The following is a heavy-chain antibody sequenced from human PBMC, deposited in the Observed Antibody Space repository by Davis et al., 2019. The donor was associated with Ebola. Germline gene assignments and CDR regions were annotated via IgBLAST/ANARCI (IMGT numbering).Heavy chain of an antibody. CDR2: ISTFSTYM. Sequence: PGGSLRLSCAASGFTFTSYSLNWVRQAPGKGLEWVSSISTFSTYMYYADSVKGRFTISRDNAKSSLFLQMNSLRAEDTAVYYCARDFSPDSSGSGYWGQGTLVTVSS. D-gene: IGHD3-22*01. V-gene: IGHV3-21*01. CDR3: ARDFSPDSSGSGY. CDR1: GFTFTSYS. J-gene: IGHJ4*02.